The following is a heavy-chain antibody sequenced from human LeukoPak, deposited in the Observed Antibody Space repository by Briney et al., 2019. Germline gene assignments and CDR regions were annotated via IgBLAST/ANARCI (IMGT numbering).Heavy chain of an antibody. CDR2: INHSGST. CDR1: GGSFSGYY. D-gene: IGHD2-8*01. Sequence: PSETLSLTCAVYGGSFSGYYWSWIRQPPGKGLEWIGEINHSGSTNYNPSLKSRVTISVDTSKNQFSLKLSSVTAADTAVYYCAGFLRRWECTNGVCHRTNFDYWGQGTLVTVSS. V-gene: IGHV4-34*01. CDR3: AGFLRRWECTNGVCHRTNFDY. J-gene: IGHJ4*02.